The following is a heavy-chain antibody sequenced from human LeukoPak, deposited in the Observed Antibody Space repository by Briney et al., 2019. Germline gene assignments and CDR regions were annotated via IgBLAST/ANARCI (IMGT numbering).Heavy chain of an antibody. CDR1: GFTFSGSA. Sequence: PGGSLRLSCAASGFTFSGSAMHWVRQASGKGLEWVGRIRSKANSYATAYAASVKGRFTISRDDSKNTAYLQMNSLKTEESAGYYCRRAYIAADYYYYMDVWGKGTTVTVSS. V-gene: IGHV3-73*01. J-gene: IGHJ6*03. CDR3: RRAYIAADYYYYMDV. CDR2: IRSKANSYAT. D-gene: IGHD6-25*01.